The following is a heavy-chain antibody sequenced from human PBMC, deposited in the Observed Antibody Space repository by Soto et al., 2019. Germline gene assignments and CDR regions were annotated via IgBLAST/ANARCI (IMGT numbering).Heavy chain of an antibody. CDR1: GFTFSSYA. J-gene: IGHJ4*02. D-gene: IGHD4-17*01. CDR3: AKAINYGDYVYASLYYFDY. V-gene: IGHV3-23*01. Sequence: GGSLRLSCAASGFTFSSYAMSWVRQAPGKGLEWVSAISGSGGSTYYADSVKGRFTISRDNSKNTLYLQMNSLRAEDTAVYYCAKAINYGDYVYASLYYFDYWGQGTLVTVSS. CDR2: ISGSGGST.